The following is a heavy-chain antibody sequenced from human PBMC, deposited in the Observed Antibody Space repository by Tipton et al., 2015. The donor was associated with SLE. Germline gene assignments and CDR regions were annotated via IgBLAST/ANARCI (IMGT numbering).Heavy chain of an antibody. CDR3: TRGQWLVRDLDY. V-gene: IGHV3-30*04. J-gene: IGHJ4*02. CDR1: GFTFSSYA. CDR2: ISYDGSNK. Sequence: SLRLSCAASGFTFSSYAMHWVRQAPGKGLEWVAVISYDGSNKYYADSVKGRFTISRDNSKNTLYLQMNSLKTEDTAVYYCTRGQWLVRDLDYWGQGTLVTVSS. D-gene: IGHD6-19*01.